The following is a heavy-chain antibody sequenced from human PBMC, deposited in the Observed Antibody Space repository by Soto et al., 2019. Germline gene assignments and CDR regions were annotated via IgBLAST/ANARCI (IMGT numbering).Heavy chain of an antibody. CDR2: INAGNGNT. V-gene: IGHV1-3*01. D-gene: IGHD3-9*01. CDR3: ARSGRILTGYASDAFDI. CDR1: GDTFTSYG. Sequence: ASMKVSCKACGDTFTSYGMHWVRQAPGQRLEWMGWINAGNGNTKYSQKFQGRVTITRDTSASTAYMELSSLRSEDTAVYYCARSGRILTGYASDAFDIWGQGTMVTVSS. J-gene: IGHJ3*02.